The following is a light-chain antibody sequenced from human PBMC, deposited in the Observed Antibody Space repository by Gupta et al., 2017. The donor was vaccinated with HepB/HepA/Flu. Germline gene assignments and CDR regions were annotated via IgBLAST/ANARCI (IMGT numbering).Light chain of an antibody. CDR1: RSDVGGYNY. Sequence: QSALTQPASVSGSPGQSITISCTGTRSDVGGYNYVSWYQQHPGKAPKLMIYDVSNRTSGISNRFSGAKSGNTASLTSSGLQAEDEADYYCSADTRSSTGVVFGGGTKLTVL. V-gene: IGLV2-14*03. CDR2: DVS. J-gene: IGLJ2*01. CDR3: SADTRSSTGVV.